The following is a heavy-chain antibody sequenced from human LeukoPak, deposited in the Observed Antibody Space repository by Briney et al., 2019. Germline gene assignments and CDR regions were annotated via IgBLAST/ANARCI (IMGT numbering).Heavy chain of an antibody. CDR1: GDSVSSNSVA. CDR2: TYYRSKWNN. Sequence: SQTLSLTCAISGDSVSSNSVAWNWIRQSPSRGLEWLGRTYYRSKWNNEYAESVRSRITINPDTSKNQFSLQLDSVTPEDTAVYYCARERYYFDYWGQGTLVTGSS. V-gene: IGHV6-1*01. J-gene: IGHJ4*02. CDR3: ARERYYFDY.